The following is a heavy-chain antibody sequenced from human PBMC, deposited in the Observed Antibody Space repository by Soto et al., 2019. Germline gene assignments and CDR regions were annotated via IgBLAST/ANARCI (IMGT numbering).Heavy chain of an antibody. D-gene: IGHD3-22*01. CDR1: GFTFSSYA. CDR3: ARVFFYDSSGYPWYYFDY. J-gene: IGHJ4*02. CDR2: ISYDGSNK. V-gene: IGHV3-30-3*01. Sequence: PGGSLRLSCAASGFTFSSYAMHWFRQAPGKGLEWVAVISYDGSNKYYADSVKGRFTISRDNSKNTLYLQMNSLRAEDTAVYYCARVFFYDSSGYPWYYFDYWGQGTLVTVSS.